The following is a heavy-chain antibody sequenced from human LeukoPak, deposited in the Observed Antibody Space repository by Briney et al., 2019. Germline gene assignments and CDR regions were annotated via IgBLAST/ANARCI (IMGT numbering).Heavy chain of an antibody. Sequence: PSETLSLTCAVYGGSFSGYYWSWIRQPPGKGLEWIGEINHSGSTNYNPSLKSRVTISVDTSKNQFSLKLSSVTAADTAVYYCARCSGSYYLVDFDYWGQGTLVTVSS. J-gene: IGHJ4*02. D-gene: IGHD1-26*01. CDR3: ARCSGSYYLVDFDY. CDR2: INHSGST. CDR1: GGSFSGYY. V-gene: IGHV4-34*01.